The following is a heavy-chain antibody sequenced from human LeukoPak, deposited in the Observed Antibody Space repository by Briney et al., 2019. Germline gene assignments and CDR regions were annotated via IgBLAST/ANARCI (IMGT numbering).Heavy chain of an antibody. V-gene: IGHV3-72*01. Sequence: GGSLRLSCAASGFTFSDHYMDWVRQAPGKGLEWVGRTRNKANSYTTEYAAPVKGRFTISRDDSKNSLYLRMNSLKTEDTAVYYCARAAPGTADAFDIWGQGTMVTVSS. J-gene: IGHJ3*02. CDR2: TRNKANSYTT. D-gene: IGHD1-1*01. CDR1: GFTFSDHY. CDR3: ARAAPGTADAFDI.